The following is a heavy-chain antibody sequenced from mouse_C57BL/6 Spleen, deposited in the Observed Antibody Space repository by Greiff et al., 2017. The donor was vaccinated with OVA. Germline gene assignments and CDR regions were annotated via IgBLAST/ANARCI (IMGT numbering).Heavy chain of an antibody. Sequence: QVHVKQSGAELVRPGASVTLSCKASGYTFTDYEMHWVKQTPVHGLDWIGAIDPETGGTAYNQKFKGKAILTADKSSSTAYMELRSLTSEDSAVYYCTRVRGTAQATWFAYWGQGTLVTVSA. CDR1: GYTFTDYE. CDR2: IDPETGGT. J-gene: IGHJ3*01. V-gene: IGHV1-15*01. CDR3: TRVRGTAQATWFAY. D-gene: IGHD3-2*02.